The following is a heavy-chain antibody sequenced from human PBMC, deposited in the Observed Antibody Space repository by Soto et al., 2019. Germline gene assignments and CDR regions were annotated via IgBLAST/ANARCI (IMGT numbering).Heavy chain of an antibody. CDR2: ISSSGSTI. J-gene: IGHJ6*02. Sequence: PGGSLRLSCAASGFTFSSYEMNWVRQAPGKGLEWVSYISSSGSTIYYADSVKGRFTISRDNAKNSLYLQMNSLRAEDTAVYYCARDGLPADGVGMDVWGQGTTVTVYS. V-gene: IGHV3-48*03. CDR3: ARDGLPADGVGMDV. D-gene: IGHD2-2*01. CDR1: GFTFSSYE.